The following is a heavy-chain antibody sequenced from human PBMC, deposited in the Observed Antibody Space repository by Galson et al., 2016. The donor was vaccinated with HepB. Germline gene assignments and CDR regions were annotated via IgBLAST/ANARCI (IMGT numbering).Heavy chain of an antibody. CDR2: IKTDGSQT. V-gene: IGHV3-74*01. CDR1: GFTFSTYW. CDR3: ARDGLGPSRGMDV. J-gene: IGHJ6*02. Sequence: SLRLSCAASGFTFSTYWMHWVRQVPGKGLEWVSRIKTDGSQTNYADSVKGRFTISRDNAKNTLYLQMNSLRVEDTAVYYWARDGLGPSRGMDVWGQGTTVTVSS. D-gene: IGHD3-10*01.